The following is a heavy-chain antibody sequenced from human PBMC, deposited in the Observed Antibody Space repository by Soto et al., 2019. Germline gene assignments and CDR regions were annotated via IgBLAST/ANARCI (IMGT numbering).Heavy chain of an antibody. CDR2: IIPIFGTA. CDR3: ARVRGRGVAVAISHRDAFDI. V-gene: IGHV1-69*01. D-gene: IGHD6-19*01. Sequence: QVQLVQSGAEVKKPGSSVKVSCKASGGTFSSYAISWVRQAPGPGLEWMGGIIPIFGTANYAQKFQGRVTITADESTSTAYTELSSLRSEDTAVYYCARVRGRGVAVAISHRDAFDIWGQGPMVTVSS. CDR1: GGTFSSYA. J-gene: IGHJ3*02.